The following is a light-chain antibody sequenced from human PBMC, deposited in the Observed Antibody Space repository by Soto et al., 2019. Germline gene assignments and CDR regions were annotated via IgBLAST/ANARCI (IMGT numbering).Light chain of an antibody. Sequence: QSALTQPPSVSGAPGQRVTISCTGSSSNIGARFDVHWYQQLPGSAPKLLIYSNNNRPSGVPDRFSVSRSATSASLAITGLQAADEADYYCQSYDSSLSAYVFGTATKVTVL. CDR1: SSNIGARFD. CDR3: QSYDSSLSAYV. J-gene: IGLJ1*01. V-gene: IGLV1-40*01. CDR2: SNN.